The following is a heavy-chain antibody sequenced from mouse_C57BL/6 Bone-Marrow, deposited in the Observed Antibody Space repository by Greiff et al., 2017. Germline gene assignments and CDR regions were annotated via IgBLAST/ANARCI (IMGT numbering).Heavy chain of an antibody. CDR2: IYPRSGNT. J-gene: IGHJ1*03. Sequence: VKLVESGAELARPGASVKLSCKASGYTFTSYGISWVKQRTGQGLEWIGEIYPRSGNTYYNEKFKGKATLTADKSSSTAYMELRSLTSEDSAVYFCARIYLWYFDVWGTGTTVTVSS. D-gene: IGHD2-3*01. V-gene: IGHV1-81*01. CDR3: ARIYLWYFDV. CDR1: GYTFTSYG.